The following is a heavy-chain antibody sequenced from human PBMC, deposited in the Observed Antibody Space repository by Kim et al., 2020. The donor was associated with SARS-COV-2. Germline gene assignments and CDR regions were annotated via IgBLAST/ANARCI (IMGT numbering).Heavy chain of an antibody. V-gene: IGHV1-46*01. CDR3: ARGDYGDAWYYFDY. D-gene: IGHD4-17*01. J-gene: IGHJ4*02. Sequence: EQKFQGRVTMTRDTSTSTVYMELSSLRSEDTAVYYCARGDYGDAWYYFDYWGQGTLVTVSS.